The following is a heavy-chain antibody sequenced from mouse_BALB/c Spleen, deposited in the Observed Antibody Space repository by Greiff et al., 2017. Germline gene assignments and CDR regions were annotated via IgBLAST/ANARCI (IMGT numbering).Heavy chain of an antibody. CDR3: ARVGRNYAMDY. Sequence: QVQLKESGAELMKPGASVKISCKATGYTFSSYWIEWVKQRPGHGLEWIGEILPGSGSTNYNEKFKGKATFTADTSSNTAYMQLSSLTSEDSAVYYCARVGRNYAMDYWGQGTSVTVSS. V-gene: IGHV1-9*01. CDR2: ILPGSGST. J-gene: IGHJ4*01. CDR1: GYTFSSYW. D-gene: IGHD4-1*01.